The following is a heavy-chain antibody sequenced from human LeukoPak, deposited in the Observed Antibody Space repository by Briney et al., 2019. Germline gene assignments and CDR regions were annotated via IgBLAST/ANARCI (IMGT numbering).Heavy chain of an antibody. CDR3: AREPYYYGSGSLYYFDY. CDR2: IYYSGST. D-gene: IGHD3-10*01. CDR1: GGSISSGDYY. V-gene: IGHV4-30-4*01. Sequence: PSETLSLTCTVSGGSISSGDYYWSWIRQPPGKGLEWIGYIYYSGSTYYNPSLKSRVTISVDTSKNQFSLKLSSVTAADTAVYYCAREPYYYGSGSLYYFDYWGQGTLVTVSS. J-gene: IGHJ4*02.